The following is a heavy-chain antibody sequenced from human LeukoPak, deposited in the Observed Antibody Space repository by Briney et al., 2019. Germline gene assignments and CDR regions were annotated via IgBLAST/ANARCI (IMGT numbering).Heavy chain of an antibody. Sequence: SETLSLTCTVSGGSISSYYWSWIRQPPGKGLEWIGYIYTSGSTNYDPSLKSRVTVSVDTSKNQFSLKLSSVTAADTAVYYCASMSRGWFDPWGQGTLVTVSS. J-gene: IGHJ5*02. D-gene: IGHD1-1*01. CDR3: ASMSRGWFDP. CDR2: IYTSGST. CDR1: GGSISSYY. V-gene: IGHV4-4*09.